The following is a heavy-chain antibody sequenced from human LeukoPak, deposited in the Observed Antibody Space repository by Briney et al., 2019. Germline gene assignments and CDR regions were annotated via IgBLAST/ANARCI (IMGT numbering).Heavy chain of an antibody. CDR3: ARDGVLGQLPYYYYYYMDV. Sequence: PGGSLRLSCAASGFTFSSYAMHWVRQAPGKGLEWVAVISYDGSNKYYADSVKGRFTISRDNSKNTLYLQMNSLRAEDTAMYYCARDGVLGQLPYYYYYYMDVWGKGTTVTVSS. CDR1: GFTFSSYA. J-gene: IGHJ6*03. D-gene: IGHD2-2*01. CDR2: ISYDGSNK. V-gene: IGHV3-30*04.